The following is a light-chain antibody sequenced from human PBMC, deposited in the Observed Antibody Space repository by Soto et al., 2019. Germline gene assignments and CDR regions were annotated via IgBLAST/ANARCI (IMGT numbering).Light chain of an antibody. Sequence: EIVLTQSPATLSLSPGERATLSCRASQSVGSYLAWYQQKPGQAPRLLIYDASNRATGIPARFSGSGSGTDFTLTISNLEPEDFAVYFCQQRSNWLTFGGGTKVEIK. CDR2: DAS. J-gene: IGKJ4*02. CDR3: QQRSNWLT. V-gene: IGKV3-11*01. CDR1: QSVGSY.